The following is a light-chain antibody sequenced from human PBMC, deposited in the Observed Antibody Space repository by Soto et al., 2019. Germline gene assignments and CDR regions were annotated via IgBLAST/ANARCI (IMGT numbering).Light chain of an antibody. V-gene: IGKV1-39*01. J-gene: IGKJ1*01. CDR3: QQSYSAPTWT. CDR2: AAS. CDR1: QSISSY. Sequence: DIQMTQSPSSLSASVGDRVTITCRASQSISSYLNWYQLKPGKAPKLLIYAASTLQSGVPSRFNRSGSGTEFTLTITSLQTEDFATYYCQQSYSAPTWTFGQGTNVEIK.